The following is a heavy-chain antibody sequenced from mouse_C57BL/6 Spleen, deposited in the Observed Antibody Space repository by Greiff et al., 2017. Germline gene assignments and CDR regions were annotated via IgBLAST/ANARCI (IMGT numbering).Heavy chain of an antibody. CDR1: GFTFSSYG. CDR2: ISSGGSYT. J-gene: IGHJ4*01. V-gene: IGHV5-6*01. CDR3: ARQWIYDYDVGYAMDY. D-gene: IGHD2-4*01. Sequence: EVKLVESGGDLVKPGGSLKLSCAASGFTFSSYGMSWVRQTPDKRLEWVATISSGGSYTYYPDSVKGRFTISRDNAKNTLYLQMSSLKSEDTAMYYCARQWIYDYDVGYAMDYWGQGTSVTVSS.